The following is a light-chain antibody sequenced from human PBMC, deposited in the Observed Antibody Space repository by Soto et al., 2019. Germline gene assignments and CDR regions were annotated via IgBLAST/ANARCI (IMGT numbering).Light chain of an antibody. V-gene: IGKV3-15*01. CDR1: QSVSSN. J-gene: IGKJ1*01. CDR3: QQSNNWPKT. CDR2: DAS. Sequence: EIVMTQSPATLSVSPGETATLSCRASQSVSSNLAWYQQKPGLAPRLLISDASTRAAGLPARFSGSGSGTEFTLTISSLQSEDFAVYFCQQSNNWPKTFGQGTKVEMK.